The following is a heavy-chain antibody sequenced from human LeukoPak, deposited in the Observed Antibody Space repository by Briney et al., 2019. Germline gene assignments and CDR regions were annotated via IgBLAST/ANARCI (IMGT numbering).Heavy chain of an antibody. CDR3: ARRLMVYARVYGMDV. Sequence: SVNVSCKASGYTFTSYGISWVRQAPGQGLERRGWISAYNGNTNYAQKLQGRVTMTTDTSTSTAYMELRSLRSDDTAVYYCARRLMVYARVYGMDVWGQGTTVTVSS. D-gene: IGHD2-8*01. J-gene: IGHJ6*02. CDR2: ISAYNGNT. V-gene: IGHV1-18*01. CDR1: GYTFTSYG.